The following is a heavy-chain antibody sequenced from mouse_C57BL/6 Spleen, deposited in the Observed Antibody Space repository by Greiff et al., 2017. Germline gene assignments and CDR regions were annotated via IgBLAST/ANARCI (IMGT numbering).Heavy chain of an antibody. J-gene: IGHJ2*01. CDR3: AREMTSVEATDY. CDR1: GYTFTSYW. D-gene: IGHD1-1*01. V-gene: IGHV1-55*01. Sequence: QVQLQQPGAELVKPGASVKMSCKASGYTFTSYWITWVKQRPGQGLEWIGDIYPDSGSTKYNEKFKSKATLTVDTSSSTAYMQLSSLTSEDSAVYYCAREMTSVEATDYWGQGTTLTVSS. CDR2: IYPDSGST.